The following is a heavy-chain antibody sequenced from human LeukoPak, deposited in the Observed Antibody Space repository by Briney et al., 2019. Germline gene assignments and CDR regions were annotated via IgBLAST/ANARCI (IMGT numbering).Heavy chain of an antibody. CDR3: AKGYGDSSRSHYDF. V-gene: IGHV3-9*01. Sequence: PGRSLRLSCAASGFTFDDYAMHWVRLAPGKGLEWVSGLTWNSNIIGYADSVKGRFTISRDNAKNSLYLHMTSLRLEDTALYYCAKGYGDSSRSHYDFWGRGTLVSVSS. J-gene: IGHJ4*02. CDR1: GFTFDDYA. CDR2: LTWNSNII. D-gene: IGHD3-22*01.